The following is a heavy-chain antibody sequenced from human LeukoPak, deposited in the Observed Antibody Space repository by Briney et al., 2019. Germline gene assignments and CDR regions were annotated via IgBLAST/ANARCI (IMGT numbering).Heavy chain of an antibody. CDR3: ARVRELWTYVSAFDI. Sequence: GASVKVSCKASGYTFTGYYMHWVRQAPGQGLEWMGWINPNSGGTNYAQKFQGRVTMTRDTSISTAYMELSRLRSDDTAVYYCARVRELWTYVSAFDIWGQGTMVTVSS. CDR2: INPNSGGT. D-gene: IGHD5-18*01. V-gene: IGHV1-2*02. J-gene: IGHJ3*02. CDR1: GYTFTGYY.